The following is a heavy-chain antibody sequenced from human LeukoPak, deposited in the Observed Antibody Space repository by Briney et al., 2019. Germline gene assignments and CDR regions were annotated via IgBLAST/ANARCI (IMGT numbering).Heavy chain of an antibody. CDR1: TFTLNNYW. D-gene: IGHD3-9*01. Sequence: GGSLRLSCTASTFTLNNYWMSWVRQAPGKGLEWVSSISSSSSYIYYADSVKGRFTISRDNAKNSLYLQMNSLRAQDTGLYYCGRARYEILSGYSPFVFWGQGTLVTVSS. J-gene: IGHJ4*02. CDR3: GRARYEILSGYSPFVF. V-gene: IGHV3-21*01. CDR2: ISSSSSYI.